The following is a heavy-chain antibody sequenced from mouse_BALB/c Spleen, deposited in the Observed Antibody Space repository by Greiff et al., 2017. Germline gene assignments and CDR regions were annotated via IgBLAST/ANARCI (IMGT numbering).Heavy chain of an antibody. CDR2: ISSGSSTI. D-gene: IGHD1-1*01. CDR1: GFTFSSFG. V-gene: IGHV5-17*02. Sequence: EVQGVESGGGLVQPGGSRKLSCAASGFTFSSFGMHWVRQAPEKGLEWVAYISSGSSTIYYADTVKGRFTISRDNPKNTLFLQMTSLRSEDTAMYYCARSGYYGSRDYFDYWGQGTTLTVSS. CDR3: ARSGYYGSRDYFDY. J-gene: IGHJ2*01.